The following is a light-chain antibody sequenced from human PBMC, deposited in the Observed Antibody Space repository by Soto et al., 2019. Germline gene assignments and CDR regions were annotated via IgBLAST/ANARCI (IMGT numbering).Light chain of an antibody. CDR3: SSYAGSNTVV. V-gene: IGLV2-8*01. Sequence: QSALTQPPSASGSPGQSVTISCTGTSSDFGGYNYVSWYQQHPGKAPKLMIYEVSKRPSGVPDRFSGSKSGNTASLTVSGLQAEDEADYYCSSYAGSNTVVFGGGTKVTVL. J-gene: IGLJ2*01. CDR1: SSDFGGYNY. CDR2: EVS.